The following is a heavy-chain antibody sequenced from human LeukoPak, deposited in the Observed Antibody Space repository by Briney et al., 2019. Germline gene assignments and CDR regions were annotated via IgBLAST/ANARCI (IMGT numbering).Heavy chain of an antibody. V-gene: IGHV1-2*02. CDR1: GYTFTGYY. J-gene: IGHJ6*03. CDR3: ASTYYGSGSYYYYMDV. D-gene: IGHD3-10*01. Sequence: ASVKVSCKTSGYTFTGYYMHWVRQAPGQGLEWMGWINPNSGGTNYAQKFQGRVTMTRDTSISTAYMELSRLRSDDTAVYYCASTYYGSGSYYYYMDVWGKGTTVTASS. CDR2: INPNSGGT.